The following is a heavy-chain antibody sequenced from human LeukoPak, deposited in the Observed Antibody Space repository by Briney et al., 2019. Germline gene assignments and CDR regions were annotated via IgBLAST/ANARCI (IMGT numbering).Heavy chain of an antibody. Sequence: PSETLSLTCTVSGGSISSYYWSWIRQPPGKGLEWIGYIYYSGSTNYNPSLKSRVTISVDTSKNQFSLKLSSVTAADTAVYYCARGGGLLRDYWGRGTLVTVSS. J-gene: IGHJ4*02. CDR3: ARGGGLLRDY. V-gene: IGHV4-59*01. D-gene: IGHD3-16*01. CDR1: GGSISSYY. CDR2: IYYSGST.